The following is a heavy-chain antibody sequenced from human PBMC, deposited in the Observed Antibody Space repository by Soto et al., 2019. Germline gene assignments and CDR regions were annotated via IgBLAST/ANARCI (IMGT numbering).Heavy chain of an antibody. CDR1: RFTFSSYG. Sequence: QVQLVESGGGVVQPGRSLRLSCAASRFTFSSYGMHWVRQAPGKGLEWVAVIWYDGSNKYYADSVKGRFTISRDNSKNTLYLQMNSLRAEDTAVYYCARGSGYVVWYFDLWGRGTLVTVSS. CDR3: ARGSGYVVWYFDL. J-gene: IGHJ2*01. D-gene: IGHD5-12*01. CDR2: IWYDGSNK. V-gene: IGHV3-33*01.